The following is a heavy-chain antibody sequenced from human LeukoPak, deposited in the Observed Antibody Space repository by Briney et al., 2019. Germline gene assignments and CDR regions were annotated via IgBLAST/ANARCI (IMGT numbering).Heavy chain of an antibody. CDR3: TTVSMVTPLWLLPYYYYGMDV. D-gene: IGHD5-18*01. V-gene: IGHV3-15*01. J-gene: IGHJ6*02. CDR2: IKSKTDGGTT. Sequence: GGSLRLSCAASGFTFSNAWMSWVRQAPGKGLEWVGRIKSKTDGGTTDYAAPVKGRFTISRDDSKNTLYLQMNSLKTEDTAVYYCTTVSMVTPLWLLPYYYYGMDVWGQGTTVTVSS. CDR1: GFTFSNAW.